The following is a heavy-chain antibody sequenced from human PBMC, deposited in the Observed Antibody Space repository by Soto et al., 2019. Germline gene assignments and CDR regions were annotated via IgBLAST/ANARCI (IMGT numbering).Heavy chain of an antibody. CDR2: ISGSGGST. Sequence: EVQLLESGGGLVQPGGSLRLSCAASGFTFSSYAMSWVRQAPGKGLEWVSAISGSGGSTYYADSVKGRFTISRDNSKNTLYLQMNSLRAEDTAVYYCAKDRFTMVRGVIMAPNAFDIWGQGTMVTVSS. V-gene: IGHV3-23*01. J-gene: IGHJ3*02. D-gene: IGHD3-10*01. CDR1: GFTFSSYA. CDR3: AKDRFTMVRGVIMAPNAFDI.